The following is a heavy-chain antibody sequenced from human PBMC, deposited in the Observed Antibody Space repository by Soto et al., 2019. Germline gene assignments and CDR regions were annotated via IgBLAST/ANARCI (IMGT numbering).Heavy chain of an antibody. Sequence: LRLSCSASGFTFSSYAMHWVRQAPGKGLEYVSAISSNGGSTYYADSVKGRFTISRDNSKNTLYLQMSSLRAEDTAVYYCVKALRYFDWLPDFDYWGQGTLVTVSS. CDR3: VKALRYFDWLPDFDY. D-gene: IGHD3-9*01. CDR1: GFTFSSYA. J-gene: IGHJ4*02. CDR2: ISSNGGST. V-gene: IGHV3-64D*06.